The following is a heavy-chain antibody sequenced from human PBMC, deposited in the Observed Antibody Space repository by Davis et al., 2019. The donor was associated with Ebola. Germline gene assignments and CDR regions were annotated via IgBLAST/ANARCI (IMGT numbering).Heavy chain of an antibody. CDR2: IHSDGTST. Sequence: GESLKISCAASGFSFSSTWMHWVRQAPGKGLVWVSRIHSDGTSTIYTDSVKGRFTISRDNAKNPLYLQMNSLRAEDTAVYYCVKDMIDEGLSSPHPDFQHWGQGTLVTVSS. J-gene: IGHJ1*01. CDR3: VKDMIDEGLSSPHPDFQH. V-gene: IGHV3-74*01. D-gene: IGHD3-22*01. CDR1: GFSFSSTW.